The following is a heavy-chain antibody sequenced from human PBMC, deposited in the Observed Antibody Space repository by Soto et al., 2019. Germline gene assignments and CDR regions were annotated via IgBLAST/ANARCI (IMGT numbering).Heavy chain of an antibody. V-gene: IGHV3-30*03. CDR1: GFTFSSYG. D-gene: IGHD2-2*02. Sequence: AGALRLSCASSGFTFSSYGMHWVRQAPGSGLEWVAVISCDGSNKYYADSVKGRFTISRDNSKNTLYLQMNSLRAEDTAVYYCARSIHCSSTSCYMGARSYYYGMDVWGQGTTVTVSS. J-gene: IGHJ6*02. CDR2: ISCDGSNK. CDR3: ARSIHCSSTSCYMGARSYYYGMDV.